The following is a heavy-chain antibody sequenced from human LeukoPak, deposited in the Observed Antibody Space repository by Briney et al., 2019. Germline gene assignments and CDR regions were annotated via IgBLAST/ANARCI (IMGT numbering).Heavy chain of an antibody. Sequence: PGGSLRLSCAASGFTFSSYGMHWVRQAPGKGLEWVAVIWYDGSNKYYADSVKGRFTISRDNSKNTLYLQMNSLRAEDTAVYYCAKVGYYDSSGYFDYWGQGTLVTVSS. CDR2: IWYDGSNK. CDR1: GFTFSSYG. D-gene: IGHD3-22*01. CDR3: AKVGYYDSSGYFDY. V-gene: IGHV3-33*06. J-gene: IGHJ4*02.